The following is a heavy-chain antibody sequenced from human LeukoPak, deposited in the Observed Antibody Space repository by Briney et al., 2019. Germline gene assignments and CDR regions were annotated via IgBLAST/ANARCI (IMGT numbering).Heavy chain of an antibody. CDR3: ARETAIVDY. D-gene: IGHD2-21*02. CDR1: EFTSSNYK. J-gene: IGHJ4*02. V-gene: IGHV3-21*01. CDR2: ISSSSSYI. Sequence: PGGSLRLSCAASEFTSSNYKMNWVRQAPGKGLEWVSSISSSSSYIYYADSVKGRFTISRDNSKNTLYLQMNSLRAEDTAVYYCARETAIVDYWGQGTLVTVSS.